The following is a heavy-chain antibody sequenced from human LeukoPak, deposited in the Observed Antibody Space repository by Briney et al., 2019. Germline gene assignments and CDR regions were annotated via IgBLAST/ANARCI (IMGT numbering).Heavy chain of an antibody. D-gene: IGHD2-2*01. V-gene: IGHV3-48*03. CDR1: GLTFSSYE. CDR3: ARGKVPAAIRHPFDY. CDR2: ISSSGSTI. Sequence: GGSLRLSCAASGLTFSSYEMNWVRQAPGKGLEWVSYISSSGSTIYYADSVKGRFTISRDNAKNSLYLQMNSLRAEDTAVYYCARGKVPAAIRHPFDYWGQGTLVTVSS. J-gene: IGHJ4*02.